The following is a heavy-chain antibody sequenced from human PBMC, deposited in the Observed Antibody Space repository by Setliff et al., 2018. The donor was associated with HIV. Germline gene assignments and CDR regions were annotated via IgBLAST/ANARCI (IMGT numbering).Heavy chain of an antibody. CDR2: IYTSGST. V-gene: IGHV4-61*02. D-gene: IGHD3-22*01. Sequence: SETLSLTCTVSGVSISSASYYWSWIRQPAGKGLEWIGRIYTSGSTYYNPSLKSRVTISVDTSKNQFSLMLSSVTAADTAVYYCARLGDYDSSGYSWFDYWGQGTLVTVSS. CDR3: ARLGDYDSSGYSWFDY. J-gene: IGHJ4*02. CDR1: GVSISSASYY.